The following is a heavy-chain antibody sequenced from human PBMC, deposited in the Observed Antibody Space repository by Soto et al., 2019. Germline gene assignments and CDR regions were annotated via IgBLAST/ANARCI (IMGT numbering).Heavy chain of an antibody. CDR3: AIDPTTDFYGGNWLFDY. Sequence: GGSMRLASAASGFTFSIYAMSCVRQAPGKGLEWVSAISGSGGSTYHANSVKGRFTISRDNSKNTLYLQMNSLRAEDTAVYYCAIDPTTDFYGGNWLFDYWGQGTLVTVSS. V-gene: IGHV3-23*01. CDR2: ISGSGGST. J-gene: IGHJ4*02. CDR1: GFTFSIYA. D-gene: IGHD2-15*01.